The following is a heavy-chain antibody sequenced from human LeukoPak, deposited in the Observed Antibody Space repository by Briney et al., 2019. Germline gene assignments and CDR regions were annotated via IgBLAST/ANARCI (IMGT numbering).Heavy chain of an antibody. Sequence: ASVKVSCKAFGYTFTGYYMHWVRQAPGQGLEWMGWINPNSGGTNYAQKFQGRVTMTRDTSISTAYMELSRLRSDDTAAYYCARDPTYYDFWSGYYTKEGFDPWGQGTLVTVSS. J-gene: IGHJ5*02. CDR3: ARDPTYYDFWSGYYTKEGFDP. V-gene: IGHV1-2*02. D-gene: IGHD3-3*01. CDR2: INPNSGGT. CDR1: GYTFTGYY.